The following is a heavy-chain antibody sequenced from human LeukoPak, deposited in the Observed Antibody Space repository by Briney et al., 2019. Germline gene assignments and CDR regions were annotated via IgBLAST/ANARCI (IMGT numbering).Heavy chain of an antibody. CDR2: IYTSGST. V-gene: IGHV4-61*02. J-gene: IGHJ6*03. CDR1: GGSISSGSYY. Sequence: SSEALSLTCTVSGGSISSGSYYWSWIRQPAGKGLEWIGRIYTSGSTNYNPSLKSRVTISVDTSKNQFSLKLSSVTAADTAVYYCARDRATGTTPLYYYYYYMDVWGKGTTVTVSS. D-gene: IGHD1-1*01. CDR3: ARDRATGTTPLYYYYYYMDV.